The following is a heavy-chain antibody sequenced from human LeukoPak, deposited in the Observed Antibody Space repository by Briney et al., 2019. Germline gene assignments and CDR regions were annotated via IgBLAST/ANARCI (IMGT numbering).Heavy chain of an antibody. CDR1: GFTFNRYG. CDR3: AKYEKEMAALYYYYYMDV. D-gene: IGHD5-24*01. V-gene: IGHV3-30*02. Sequence: AGGSLRLSCAASGFTFNRYGMHWVRRAPGKGLEWVAFIRYDGSNKYYADSVKGRFTISRDDSKNTLYLQMNSLRVEDTAVYYCAKYEKEMAALYYYYYMDVWGKGTTVTVSS. J-gene: IGHJ6*03. CDR2: IRYDGSNK.